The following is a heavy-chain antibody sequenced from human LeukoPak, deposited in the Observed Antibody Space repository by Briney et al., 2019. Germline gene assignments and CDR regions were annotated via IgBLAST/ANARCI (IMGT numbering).Heavy chain of an antibody. CDR2: LSGSGGNT. CDR3: ARAGDAFDI. Sequence: GGSLRLSCAASGFTFSAYAMSWVRQAPGKGLEWVSALSGSGGNTFYVDSVKGRFTISRDNSKNTLYLQMNSLRAEDTAIYYCARAGDAFDIWGQGTMVTVSS. V-gene: IGHV3-23*01. J-gene: IGHJ3*02. CDR1: GFTFSAYA.